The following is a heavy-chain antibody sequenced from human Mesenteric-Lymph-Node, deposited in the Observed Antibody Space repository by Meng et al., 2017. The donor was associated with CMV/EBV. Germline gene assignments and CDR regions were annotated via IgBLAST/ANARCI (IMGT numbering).Heavy chain of an antibody. J-gene: IGHJ4*02. Sequence: HLKRWNEGLVKPSETLSLPCCVCGGSFSGDYWSWIDQHPGRGLEWIGEINHSGSTNYNPSLKSRVTISVDTYKNQFSLKLSSVTAADTAVYYCARHQRWLKSEGGFNYWVQGTLVTVSS. CDR1: GGSFSGDY. V-gene: IGHV4-34*01. CDR2: INHSGST. D-gene: IGHD4-23*01. CDR3: ARHQRWLKSEGGFNY.